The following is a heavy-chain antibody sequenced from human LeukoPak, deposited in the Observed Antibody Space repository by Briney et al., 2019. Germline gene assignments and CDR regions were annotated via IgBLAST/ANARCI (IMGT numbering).Heavy chain of an antibody. J-gene: IGHJ4*02. CDR1: GGTFSSYA. CDR2: IIPILGIA. D-gene: IGHD3-10*01. V-gene: IGHV1-69*04. Sequence: ASVKVSCKASGGTFSSYAISWVRQAPGQGLEWMGRIIPILGIANYAQKFQGRVTITADKSTSTAYMELSSLRSEDTAVYYCARSGGVGGSGSYYKRSFDYWGREPWSPSPQ. CDR3: ARSGGVGGSGSYYKRSFDY.